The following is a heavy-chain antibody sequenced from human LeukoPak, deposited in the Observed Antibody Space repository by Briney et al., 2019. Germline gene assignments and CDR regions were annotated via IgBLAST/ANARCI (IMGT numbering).Heavy chain of an antibody. J-gene: IGHJ4*02. Sequence: PGGSLRLSCAASGFTSSSYAMSWVCQAPGKGPEYVSTISGSGNGFSIYYADSVKGRFTISRDDSKSILYLQMNGLRSEDTAVYYCVKDFGRIRGTPDSWGQGTLVTVSS. CDR3: VKDFGRIRGTPDS. V-gene: IGHV3-64D*06. CDR1: GFTSSSYA. CDR2: ISGSGNGFSI. D-gene: IGHD1-26*01.